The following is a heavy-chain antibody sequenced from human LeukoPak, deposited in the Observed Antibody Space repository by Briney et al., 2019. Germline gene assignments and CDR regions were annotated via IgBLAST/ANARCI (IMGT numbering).Heavy chain of an antibody. CDR2: INPNSGGT. J-gene: IGHJ4*02. D-gene: IGHD6-13*01. CDR3: ARETGYSRWSTWRSTDY. Sequence: GASVKVSCKASGYTFTGYYMPWVRQAPGQGLEWMGRINPNSGGTNYAQKFQGRVTMTRDTSISTAYMELSRLRSDDTAVYYCARETGYSRWSTWRSTDYWGQGTLVTVSS. V-gene: IGHV1-2*06. CDR1: GYTFTGYY.